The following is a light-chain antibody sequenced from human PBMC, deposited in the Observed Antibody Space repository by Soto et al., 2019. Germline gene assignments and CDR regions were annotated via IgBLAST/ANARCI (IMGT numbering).Light chain of an antibody. CDR3: AAWDDSLSGQGEV. V-gene: IGLV1-47*01. CDR2: RNN. Sequence: QSVLTQPPSASGTPGQRVTISCSGSSSNIGSNYVYWYQQLPGTAPKLLIYRNNQRPSGVPDRFSGSKSGTSASLAISGLRHEDEADYYCAAWDDSLSGQGEVFGHGTMGTV. J-gene: IGLJ1*01. CDR1: SSNIGSNY.